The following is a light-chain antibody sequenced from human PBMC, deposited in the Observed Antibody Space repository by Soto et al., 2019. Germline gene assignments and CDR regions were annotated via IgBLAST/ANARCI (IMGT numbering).Light chain of an antibody. CDR2: KAS. V-gene: IGKV1-5*03. CDR1: QSISSW. CDR3: QQYNDNWT. Sequence: DIPMTQSPSTLSASVGDRVAITCRASQSISSWLAWYQQKPGQAPKLLIYKASTLQSGVPSRFSGSGSGTKFTLAISSLQPDDSATYYCQQYNDNWTFGQGTKVEIK. J-gene: IGKJ1*01.